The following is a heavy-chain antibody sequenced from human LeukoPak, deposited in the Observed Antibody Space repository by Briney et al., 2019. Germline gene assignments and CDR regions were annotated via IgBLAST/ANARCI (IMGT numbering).Heavy chain of an antibody. CDR2: IRYDGSNR. D-gene: IGHD6-13*01. J-gene: IGHJ4*02. CDR1: GFTFSSYG. V-gene: IGHV3-30*02. Sequence: PGGSLRLSCAASGFTFSSYGMHWVRQAPGKGLEWVAFIRYDGSNRYYADSVKGRFTISRDNSKNTLYLQMNSLRAEDTAVYYCAKDRHSSSWMYFGYWGQGTLVTVSS. CDR3: AKDRHSSSWMYFGY.